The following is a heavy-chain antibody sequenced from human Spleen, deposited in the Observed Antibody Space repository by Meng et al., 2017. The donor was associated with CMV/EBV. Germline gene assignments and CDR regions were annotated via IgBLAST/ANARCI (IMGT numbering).Heavy chain of an antibody. CDR3: ARGRVVVVPARYRFFDY. D-gene: IGHD2-2*01. V-gene: IGHV1-2*02. CDR1: GYTFTGYY. CDR2: INPNSGGT. Sequence: VKVSCKASGYTFTGYYIHWVRQAPGQGLEWMGWINPNSGGTNYAQKFRGRVTMTRDTSKSQFSLKLSSVTAADTAVYYCARGRVVVVPARYRFFDYWGQGTLVTVSS. J-gene: IGHJ4*02.